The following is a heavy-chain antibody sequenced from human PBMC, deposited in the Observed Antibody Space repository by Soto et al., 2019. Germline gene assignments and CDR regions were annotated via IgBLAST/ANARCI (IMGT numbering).Heavy chain of an antibody. CDR2: IYATGTT. Sequence: SETLSRTCTVSGASISGFYWSWIRKSAGKGLEWIGRIYATGTTDYNPSLKSRVMMSVDTSKKQCSLKLRSVTAADTAVYYCVRDGTKTLRDWFDPWGQGISVTVSS. J-gene: IGHJ5*02. D-gene: IGHD1-1*01. V-gene: IGHV4-4*07. CDR1: GASISGFY. CDR3: VRDGTKTLRDWFDP.